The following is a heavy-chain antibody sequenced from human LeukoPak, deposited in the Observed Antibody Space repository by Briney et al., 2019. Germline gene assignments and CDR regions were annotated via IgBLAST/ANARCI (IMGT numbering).Heavy chain of an antibody. CDR1: GYTFISYG. J-gene: IGHJ4*02. CDR3: ARADIIVVAGATPAGSAFEY. D-gene: IGHD2-15*01. CDR2: ISANKGDT. Sequence: ASVTVSCKTSGYTFISYGISWLRQAPGQGIEWMGWISANKGDTEYAQKFQGRLTVTRDTSTTTAYMELKRLKSDDTAVYYCARADIIVVAGATPAGSAFEYWGQGTLITVS. V-gene: IGHV1-18*01.